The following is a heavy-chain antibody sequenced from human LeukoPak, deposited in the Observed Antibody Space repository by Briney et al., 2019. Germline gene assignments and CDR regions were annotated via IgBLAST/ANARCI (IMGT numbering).Heavy chain of an antibody. CDR2: ISSSGSTI. J-gene: IGHJ6*04. CDR3: AREGATVTTYGMDV. V-gene: IGHV3-48*03. CDR1: GFTFNSYE. D-gene: IGHD4-17*01. Sequence: PGGSLRLSCAASGFTFNSYEMNWVRQAPGKGLKWVSYISSSGSTIYYADSVKGRFTISRDNAKNSLYLQMNSLRAEDTAVYYCAREGATVTTYGMDVWGKGTTVTVSS.